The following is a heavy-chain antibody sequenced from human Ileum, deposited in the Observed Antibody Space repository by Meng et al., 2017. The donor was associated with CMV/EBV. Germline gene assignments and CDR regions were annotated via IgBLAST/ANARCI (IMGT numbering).Heavy chain of an antibody. CDR2: INYRGTT. CDR3: ARAISGHYYVP. V-gene: IGHV4-30-4*08. D-gene: IGHD3-22*01. J-gene: IGHJ1*01. Sequence: QWQLQESGPGLVKPSQTLSLTCTVSGGSISSGDYYWSWIREPPGKGLEWIGYINYRGTTYYNPSLKSRLTISVDTSNNQFSLILSSVTAADTALYYCARAISGHYYVPWGQGTLVTVSS. CDR1: GGSISSGDYY.